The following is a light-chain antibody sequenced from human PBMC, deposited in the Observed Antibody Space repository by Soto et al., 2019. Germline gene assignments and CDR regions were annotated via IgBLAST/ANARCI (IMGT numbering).Light chain of an antibody. V-gene: IGKV3-15*01. CDR3: QQYNQWPGT. CDR1: QSVSSSY. Sequence: DIVLPQSPATLSLSPGERATLSCRASQSVSSSYLAWYQQKPGQSPRLLIYGASSRATGVPVRFSGSGSGVAFTLTISGLQSEDFAVYHCQQYNQWPGTFGQVTKVDIK. J-gene: IGKJ1*01. CDR2: GAS.